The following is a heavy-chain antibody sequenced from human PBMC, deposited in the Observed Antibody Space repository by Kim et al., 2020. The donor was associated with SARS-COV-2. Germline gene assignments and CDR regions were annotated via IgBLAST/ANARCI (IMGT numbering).Heavy chain of an antibody. J-gene: IGHJ4*02. Sequence: SETLSLTCAVYGGSFSGYYWSWIRQPPGKGLEWIGEINHSGSTNYNPSLKSRVTISVDTSKNQFSLKLSSVTAADTAVYYCAGTYYYGSGSYWGQGTLVTVSS. CDR3: AGTYYYGSGSY. V-gene: IGHV4-34*01. D-gene: IGHD3-10*01. CDR1: GGSFSGYY. CDR2: INHSGST.